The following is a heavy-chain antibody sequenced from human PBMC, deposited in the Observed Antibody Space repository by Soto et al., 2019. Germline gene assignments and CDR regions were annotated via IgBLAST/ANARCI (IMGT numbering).Heavy chain of an antibody. V-gene: IGHV3-74*01. CDR2: IHSDGRIT. J-gene: IGHJ4*02. Sequence: EVQLVESGGGLVQPGGSLRLSCATSGFTFGNYWMYWVRQAPGKGLVWVSRIHSDGRITTYAGSVKGRFTISRDIAKTTLYLQMNSLRAEDTAIYYCARGRGSFYLDFLGQGTLVTVSS. CDR1: GFTFGNYW. D-gene: IGHD1-26*01. CDR3: ARGRGSFYLDF.